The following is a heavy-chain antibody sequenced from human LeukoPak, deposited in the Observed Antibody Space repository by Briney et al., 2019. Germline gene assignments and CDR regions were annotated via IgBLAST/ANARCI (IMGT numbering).Heavy chain of an antibody. D-gene: IGHD5-18*01. V-gene: IGHV5-51*01. CDR3: ARQARIQLWRPRGTYYYYGMDV. Sequence: GESLKISCKGSGYSFTSYWIGWVRQMPGKGLEWMGIIYPGDSDTRYSPSFQGQVTISADKSISTAYLQWSSLKASDTAMYYCARQARIQLWRPRGTYYYYGMDVWGQGTTVTVSS. CDR2: IYPGDSDT. CDR1: GYSFTSYW. J-gene: IGHJ6*02.